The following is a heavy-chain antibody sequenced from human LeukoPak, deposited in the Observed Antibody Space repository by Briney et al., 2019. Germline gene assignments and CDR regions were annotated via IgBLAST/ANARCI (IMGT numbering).Heavy chain of an antibody. CDR3: SRVEMATITDYYYYMDV. CDR2: IYTSGST. Sequence: SQTLSLACTVSGGSISSGSYYWSWIRQPAGKGLEWIGRIYTSGSTNYNPSLKSRVTISVDTSKNQFSLKLSSVTAADTAVYYCSRVEMATITDYYYYMDVWDKEPTVTVSS. CDR1: GGSISSGSYY. D-gene: IGHD5-24*01. J-gene: IGHJ6*03. V-gene: IGHV4-61*02.